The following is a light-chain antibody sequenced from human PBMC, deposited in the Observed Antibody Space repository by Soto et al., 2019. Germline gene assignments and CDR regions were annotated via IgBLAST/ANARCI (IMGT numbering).Light chain of an antibody. J-gene: IGKJ4*01. V-gene: IGKV1-33*01. CDR3: QQLNSYPLT. CDR1: QDISNY. CDR2: DAS. Sequence: DIQTTQSPSSLSASVGDRVTITCQASQDISNYLNWYQQKPGKAPKLLIYDASNLETGVPSRFSGSGSGTDFTLTISSLQPEDFATYYCQQLNSYPLTFGGGTKVDIK.